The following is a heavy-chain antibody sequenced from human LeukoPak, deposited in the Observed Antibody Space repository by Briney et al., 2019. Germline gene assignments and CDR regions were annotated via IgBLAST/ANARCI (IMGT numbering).Heavy chain of an antibody. Sequence: SVKLSCNASVGTFSSYAISWVRQAPRQGLEWMGGIIPIFGTANYAQTTKGKPTITRHESTCTAYMKMSCPRSEDTAVYYCARVGGSSTIFGVVIPYFDYGGQGTLVTVSS. J-gene: IGHJ4*02. D-gene: IGHD3-3*01. CDR1: VGTFSSYA. CDR3: ARVGGSSTIFGVVIPYFDY. CDR2: IIPIFGTA. V-gene: IGHV1-69*05.